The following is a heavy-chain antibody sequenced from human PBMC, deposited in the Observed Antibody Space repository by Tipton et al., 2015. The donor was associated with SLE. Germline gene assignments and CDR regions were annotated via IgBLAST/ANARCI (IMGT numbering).Heavy chain of an antibody. J-gene: IGHJ3*02. CDR1: GFTFSNYA. Sequence: SGFTFSNYAMHWVRQAPGKGLEYVSAITTNGGSTYYADSVKGRFTISRDNSKNTVYLQMGSLRAEDMGVYYCARAAEITIFGGTGGAFDIWGQGTMVTVSS. D-gene: IGHD3-3*01. V-gene: IGHV3-64*02. CDR3: ARAAEITIFGGTGGAFDI. CDR2: ITTNGGST.